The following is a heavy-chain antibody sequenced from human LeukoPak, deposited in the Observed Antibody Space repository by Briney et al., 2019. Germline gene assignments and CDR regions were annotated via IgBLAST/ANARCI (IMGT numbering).Heavy chain of an antibody. CDR1: GFTFSSYA. D-gene: IGHD3-3*01. J-gene: IGHJ6*02. Sequence: HPGGSLRLSCAASGFTFSSYAMSWVRQAPGKGLEWVSAISGSGGSTYYADSVKGRFTISRDNAKNSLYLQMNSLRAEDTAVYYCARDLSVEWPLYGMDVWGQGTTVTVSS. V-gene: IGHV3-23*01. CDR3: ARDLSVEWPLYGMDV. CDR2: ISGSGGST.